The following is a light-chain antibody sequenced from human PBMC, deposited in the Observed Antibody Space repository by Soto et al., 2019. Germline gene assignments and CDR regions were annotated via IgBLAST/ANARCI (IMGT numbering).Light chain of an antibody. CDR2: EVS. V-gene: IGLV2-14*01. J-gene: IGLJ1*01. Sequence: QSVLTQPASVSGSPGQSIAISCTGTTSDVGGYNYVSWYQQHPGKVPKLLIHEVSNRPSGVSNRFSGSKSGNTASLTISGLQAEDEADYYCLSKTSTISYVFRTGTKVNVL. CDR1: TSDVGGYNY. CDR3: LSKTSTISYV.